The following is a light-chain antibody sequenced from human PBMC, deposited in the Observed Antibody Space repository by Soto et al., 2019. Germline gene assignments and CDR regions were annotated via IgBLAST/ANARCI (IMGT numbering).Light chain of an antibody. CDR2: LNSNGSP. J-gene: IGLJ2*01. CDR3: QTWGTGILV. CDR1: SGHSSYT. V-gene: IGLV4-69*01. Sequence: QPVLTQSPSASASLGASINLTCTLSSGHSSYTIAWHQQQPEKAPRYLMKLNSNGSPSKGDGIPDRFSGSSTGAERDLTMSYRESEDEADCYGQTWGTGILVFGGGTKLTVL.